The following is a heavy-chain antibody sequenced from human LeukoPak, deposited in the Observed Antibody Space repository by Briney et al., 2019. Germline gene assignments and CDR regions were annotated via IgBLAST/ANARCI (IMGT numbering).Heavy chain of an antibody. Sequence: SETLSLTCTVSGGSISSYYWSWIRQPPGKGLEWIGEINHSGSTNYNPSLKSRVTISVDTSKNQFSLKLSSVTAADTAVYYCAREGPMAQGKTKVGKNYYYYMDVWGKGTTVTVSS. J-gene: IGHJ6*03. CDR2: INHSGST. D-gene: IGHD3-10*01. CDR3: AREGPMAQGKTKVGKNYYYYMDV. CDR1: GGSISSYY. V-gene: IGHV4-34*01.